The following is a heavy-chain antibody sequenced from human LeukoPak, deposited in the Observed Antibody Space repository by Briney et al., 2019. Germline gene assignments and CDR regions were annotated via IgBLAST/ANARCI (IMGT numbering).Heavy chain of an antibody. V-gene: IGHV4-59*01. J-gene: IGHJ6*03. CDR3: ARAGYYDSSGYFRYYYYYYMDV. CDR2: IYYSGST. Sequence: PSETLSLTCTVSGGSISSYYWSWIRQPPGKGLEWIGYIYYSGSTNYNPSLKSRVTISVDTSKNQFSLKLSSVTAADTAVYYCARAGYYDSSGYFRYYYYYYMDVWGKGTTVTVSS. D-gene: IGHD3-22*01. CDR1: GGSISSYY.